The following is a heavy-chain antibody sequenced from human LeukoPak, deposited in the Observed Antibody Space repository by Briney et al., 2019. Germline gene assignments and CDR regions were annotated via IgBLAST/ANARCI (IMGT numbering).Heavy chain of an antibody. D-gene: IGHD6-13*01. CDR2: ISSSGSTI. V-gene: IGHV3-48*03. J-gene: IGHJ4*02. Sequence: GGSLGLSCAASGFTFSSYEMNWVRQAPGKGLEWVSYISSSGSTIHYADSVKGRFTISRDNAKNSLYLQMNSLRAEDTAVYYCARGTRYSSSWYDYWGQGTLVTVSS. CDR1: GFTFSSYE. CDR3: ARGTRYSSSWYDY.